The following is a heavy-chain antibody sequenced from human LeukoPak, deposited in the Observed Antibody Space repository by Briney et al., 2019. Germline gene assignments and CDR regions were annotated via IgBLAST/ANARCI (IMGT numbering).Heavy chain of an antibody. J-gene: IGHJ5*02. CDR1: GFTFRSYE. V-gene: IGHV3-48*03. D-gene: IGHD3-22*01. CDR3: ARELLGYDSSGYDP. CDR2: ISSCGSTR. Sequence: GGSLRLSCAASGFTFRSYEMNWVRQAPAKGLEWGSYISSCGSTRYYADSVKGRFTISRDNAKNSLYLQMHSLRAEDTAVYYCARELLGYDSSGYDPWGQGTLVTVSS.